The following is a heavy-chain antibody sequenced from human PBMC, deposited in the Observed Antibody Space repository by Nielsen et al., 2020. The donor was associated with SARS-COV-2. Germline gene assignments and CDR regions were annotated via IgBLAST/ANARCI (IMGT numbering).Heavy chain of an antibody. Sequence: GESLKISCQGSGYSFTSYWISWVRQMPGKGLEWMGRIDPSDSYTNYSPSFQGHVTISADKSISTAYLQWSSLKASDTAMYYCARQDCSSTSCYTMGDSESWFDPWGQGTLVTVSS. V-gene: IGHV5-10-1*01. D-gene: IGHD2-2*02. CDR2: IDPSDSYT. CDR3: ARQDCSSTSCYTMGDSESWFDP. J-gene: IGHJ5*02. CDR1: GYSFTSYW.